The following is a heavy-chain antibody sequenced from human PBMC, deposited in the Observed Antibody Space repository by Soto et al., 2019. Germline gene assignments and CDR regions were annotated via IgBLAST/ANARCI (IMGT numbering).Heavy chain of an antibody. CDR3: ARSVVESATMPYYYAMDA. CDR2: IIPMFDTA. Sequence: SVKVSCKASGGTFRSYAINWVRQAPGQGLEWMGRIIPMFDTANYAQKFQGRVTITADESTRTGYIDLSSLRSEDTAVYYCARSVVESATMPYYYAMDAWGQGTTVTVSS. J-gene: IGHJ6*02. D-gene: IGHD2-15*01. CDR1: GGTFRSYA. V-gene: IGHV1-69*13.